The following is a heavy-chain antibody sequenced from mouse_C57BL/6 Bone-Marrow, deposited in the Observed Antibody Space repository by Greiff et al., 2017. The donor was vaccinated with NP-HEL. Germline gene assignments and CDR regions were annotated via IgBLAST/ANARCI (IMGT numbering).Heavy chain of an antibody. J-gene: IGHJ1*03. D-gene: IGHD1-1*01. Sequence: QLQQPGAELVTPFSSFPLSFPSSFSPFPLSFLPFFPPLPLHCLYWIGEIDPSDSYTNYNQKFKGKATLTVDTSSSTAYMQLSSLTSEDSAVYYCARSPFYYGSSYEGDWYFDVWGTGTTVTVSS. CDR3: ARSPFYYGSSYEGDWYFDV. V-gene: IGHV1-50*01. CDR1: FSPFPLSF. CDR2: IDPSDSYT.